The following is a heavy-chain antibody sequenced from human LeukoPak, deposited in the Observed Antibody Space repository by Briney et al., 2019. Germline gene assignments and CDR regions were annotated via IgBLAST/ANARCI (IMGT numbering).Heavy chain of an antibody. J-gene: IGHJ4*02. Sequence: SETLSLTCTVSGGSISSYYWSWIRQPPGKGLEWIGYIYYSGSTNYNPSLKSRVTISVDTSKNQFSLKLSSVTAADTAVYYCARGRGSYPRWHYFDYWGQGTLVTVSS. CDR3: ARGRGSYPRWHYFDY. CDR1: GGSISSYY. D-gene: IGHD1-26*01. V-gene: IGHV4-59*01. CDR2: IYYSGST.